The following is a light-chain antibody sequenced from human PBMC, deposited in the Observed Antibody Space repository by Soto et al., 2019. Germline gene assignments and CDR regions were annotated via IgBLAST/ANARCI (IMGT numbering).Light chain of an antibody. Sequence: EIVLTKSPGTLSLSPGERATLSCRASQSVSRYLVWYQHKPAQAPRLLIYGASTRATGIPDRFSGSASGTDFTLTISRLEPEDFAVYYCQQYGPAPWTFGQGTKVDIK. CDR1: QSVSRY. CDR3: QQYGPAPWT. CDR2: GAS. V-gene: IGKV3-20*01. J-gene: IGKJ1*01.